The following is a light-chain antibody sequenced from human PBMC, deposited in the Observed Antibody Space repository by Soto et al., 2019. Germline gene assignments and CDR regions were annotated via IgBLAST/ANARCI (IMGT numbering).Light chain of an antibody. V-gene: IGKV3-20*01. CDR2: GAS. CDR1: QSVSSSS. J-gene: IGKJ4*01. Sequence: EIVLTQSPGTLSLSPGAGATLSCRASQSVSSSSLAWYQQKPGQAPRLLIYGASSRATGIPDRFSGRGSGTDFTLTISRLEPEDFAVYYCQQYGSSLSTFGGGTKVEIK. CDR3: QQYGSSLST.